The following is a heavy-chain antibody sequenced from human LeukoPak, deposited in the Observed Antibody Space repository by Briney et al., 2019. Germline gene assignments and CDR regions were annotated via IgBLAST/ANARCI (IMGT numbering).Heavy chain of an antibody. D-gene: IGHD1-1*01. CDR1: GGSFSGYY. Sequence: SETLSLTCAVYGGSFSGYYWSWIRQPPGKGLEWIGEINHSGSTNYNPSLKSRVTISVDTSKNQFSLKLSSVTAADTAVYYCARESGTTWGHWGQGTLVTVPS. J-gene: IGHJ4*02. CDR3: ARESGTTWGH. CDR2: INHSGST. V-gene: IGHV4-34*01.